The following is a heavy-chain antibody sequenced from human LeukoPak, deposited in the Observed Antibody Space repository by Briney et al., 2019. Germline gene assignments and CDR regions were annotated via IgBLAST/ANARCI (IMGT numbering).Heavy chain of an antibody. J-gene: IGHJ4*02. Sequence: PSETLSLTCAVYGGSFSGYYWSWIRQPPGKGLEWIGEINHSGSTNYNPSLKSRVTISVDTSKNQFSLKLSSVTAADTAVYYCARGYSGSYSSDYWGQGTLVTVSS. CDR3: ARGYSGSYSSDY. CDR1: GGSFSGYY. D-gene: IGHD1-26*01. CDR2: INHSGST. V-gene: IGHV4-34*01.